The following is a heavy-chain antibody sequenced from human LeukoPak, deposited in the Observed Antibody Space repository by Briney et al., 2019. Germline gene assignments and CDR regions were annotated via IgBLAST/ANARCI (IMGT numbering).Heavy chain of an antibody. Sequence: GASVKVSCKASGYTFTGYYMLWVRQAPGQGLEWMGWINPNSGGTNYAQKFQGRVAMTRDTSISTAYMELSRLRSDDTAVYYCARDRPEYYYDSSGYMVHYFDYWGQGTLVTVSS. CDR1: GYTFTGYY. CDR2: INPNSGGT. CDR3: ARDRPEYYYDSSGYMVHYFDY. V-gene: IGHV1-2*02. D-gene: IGHD3-22*01. J-gene: IGHJ4*02.